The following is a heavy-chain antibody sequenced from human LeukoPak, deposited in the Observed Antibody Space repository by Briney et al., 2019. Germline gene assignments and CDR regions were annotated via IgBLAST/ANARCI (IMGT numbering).Heavy chain of an antibody. Sequence: SETLSLTCTVSGGSISSSSNYWGWIRQPPGKGLEWIVSMYYSGSSYYNPSLKSRVTISGDTSKNQFSLKLSSVTAADTAVYYCASRLYYDFWSGYSTSNPHFDYWGQGTLVTVSS. CDR3: ASRLYYDFWSGYSTSNPHFDY. CDR2: MYYSGSS. J-gene: IGHJ4*02. V-gene: IGHV4-39*01. D-gene: IGHD3-3*01. CDR1: GGSISSSSNY.